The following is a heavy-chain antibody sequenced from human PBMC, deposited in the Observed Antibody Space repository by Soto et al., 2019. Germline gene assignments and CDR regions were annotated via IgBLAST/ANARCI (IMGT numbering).Heavy chain of an antibody. J-gene: IGHJ5*02. Sequence: ASVKVSCKASGYTFTNYAIHWVRQAPGQRLECMGWINAGHCDTQYSQKFQGRVTITRDTSANTAYMELRSLRYEDTALYFCARAPLYSNRWQGLFDPWGQGTLVTVSS. CDR2: INAGHCDT. CDR1: GYTFTNYA. V-gene: IGHV1-3*01. CDR3: ARAPLYSNRWQGLFDP. D-gene: IGHD6-13*01.